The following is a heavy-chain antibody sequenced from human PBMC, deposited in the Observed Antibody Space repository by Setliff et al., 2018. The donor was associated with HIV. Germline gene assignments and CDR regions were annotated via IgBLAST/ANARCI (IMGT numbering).Heavy chain of an antibody. CDR3: ARDLNYVWGSDNAFDI. Sequence: ASVKVSCKASGYTFTSYAMNWVRQAPGQGLEWMGWINTNTGNPTYAQGFTGRFVFSLDTSVSTAYLQFSSLKAEDTAVYYCARDLNYVWGSDNAFDIWGQGTMVTVSS. V-gene: IGHV7-4-1*02. J-gene: IGHJ3*02. CDR1: GYTFTSYA. CDR2: INTNTGNP. D-gene: IGHD3-16*01.